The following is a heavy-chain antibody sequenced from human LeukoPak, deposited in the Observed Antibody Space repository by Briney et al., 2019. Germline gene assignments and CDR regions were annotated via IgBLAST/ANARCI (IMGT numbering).Heavy chain of an antibody. CDR3: AKKVGATFWFDP. CDR2: IYYSGST. CDR1: GGSISSYY. Sequence: SETLSLTCTVSGGSISSYYWSWIRQPPGEGLEWIGYIYYSGSTNYNPSLKSRVTISVDTSKNQFSLKLSSVTAADTAVYYCAKKVGATFWFDPWGQGTLVTVSS. J-gene: IGHJ5*02. D-gene: IGHD1-26*01. V-gene: IGHV4-59*01.